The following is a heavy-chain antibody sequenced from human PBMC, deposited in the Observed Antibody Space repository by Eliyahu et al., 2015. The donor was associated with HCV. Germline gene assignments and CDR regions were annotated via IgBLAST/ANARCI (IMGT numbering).Heavy chain of an antibody. J-gene: IGHJ3*02. CDR2: ISSSSSYT. V-gene: IGHV3-11*05. CDR3: ARVCDRQQLVMGAFDI. D-gene: IGHD6-13*01. CDR1: GFTFSDYY. Sequence: QVQLVESGGGLVKPGGSLRLSCAASGFTFSDYYMSWIRQAPGKGLEWVSYISSSSSYTNYADSVKGRFTISRDNAKNSLYLQMNSLRAEDTAVYYCARVCDRQQLVMGAFDIWGQGTMVTVSS.